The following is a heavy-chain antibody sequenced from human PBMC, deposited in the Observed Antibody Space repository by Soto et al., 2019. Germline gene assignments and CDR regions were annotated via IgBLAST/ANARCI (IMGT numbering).Heavy chain of an antibody. V-gene: IGHV4-61*01. CDR3: ARDRGTTVTSQHGRVV. D-gene: IGHD4-17*01. CDR1: GGSVSSGSHY. Sequence: QVQLQESGPGLVKPSETLSLTCTVSGGSVSSGSHYWSWIRQPPGKGLEWIAYIYYSGSTNYNLSLKSRVTMSVDTSNNPLTLKLSSVTAADTAVYYCARDRGTTVTSQHGRVVWGQGTTVTVSS. CDR2: IYYSGST. J-gene: IGHJ6*02.